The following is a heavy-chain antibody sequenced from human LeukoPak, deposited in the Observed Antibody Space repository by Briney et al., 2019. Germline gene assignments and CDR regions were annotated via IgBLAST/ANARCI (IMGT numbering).Heavy chain of an antibody. V-gene: IGHV4-34*01. CDR1: GGSFSGYY. CDR3: TTDVWGFSAFDI. D-gene: IGHD7-27*01. CDR2: INHSGST. Sequence: SETLSLTCAVYGGSFSGYYWSWIRQPPGKGLEWIGEINHSGSTNYNPSLKSRVTISVDTSKNQFSLKLSSVTAADTAVYYCTTDVWGFSAFDIWGQGTMVTVSS. J-gene: IGHJ3*02.